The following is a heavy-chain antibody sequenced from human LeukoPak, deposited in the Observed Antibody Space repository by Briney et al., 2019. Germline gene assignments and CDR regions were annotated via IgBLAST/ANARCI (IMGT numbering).Heavy chain of an antibody. J-gene: IGHJ4*02. D-gene: IGHD1-14*01. CDR2: INHSGST. V-gene: IGHV4-34*01. Sequence: SETLSLTCAVYGGPFSGYYWSWIRQPPGKGLEWIGEINHSGSTNYNPSLKSRVTISVDTSKNQFSLKLSSVTAADTAVYYCARGYKSKVWAGARLKGYDYWGQGTLVTVSS. CDR3: ARGYKSKVWAGARLKGYDY. CDR1: GGPFSGYY.